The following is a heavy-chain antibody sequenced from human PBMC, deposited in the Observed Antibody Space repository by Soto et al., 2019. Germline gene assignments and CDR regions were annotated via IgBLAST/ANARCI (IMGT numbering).Heavy chain of an antibody. CDR2: MNSDGTT. V-gene: IGHV3-49*04. Sequence: GGSLGLSCVASGFHFSSYWMHWVRQVPGKGPVWVSRMNSDGTTEYAASVKGTFTISRDDSKSIAYLEMNTLKTEDTAVYYCTRDRGAQWLVPTDYWGQGTLVTVSS. CDR1: GFHFSSYW. CDR3: TRDRGAQWLVPTDY. J-gene: IGHJ4*02. D-gene: IGHD6-19*01.